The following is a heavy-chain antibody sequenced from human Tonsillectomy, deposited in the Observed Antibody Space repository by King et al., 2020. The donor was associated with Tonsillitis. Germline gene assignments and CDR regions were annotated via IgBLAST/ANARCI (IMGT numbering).Heavy chain of an antibody. D-gene: IGHD3-10*01. Sequence: QLVQSGAEVKKPGASVKVSCKASVYTFTSYGICWVRPAPGQGREWLGGVVAYNGNTNYAQKLQGRVSMTTDTSTSTPYMGLRSLRTDDTAVYYCARDCSILWFGAGYYGMDVWGQGTTVTVSS. V-gene: IGHV1-18*01. CDR1: VYTFTSYG. CDR2: VVAYNGNT. CDR3: ARDCSILWFGAGYYGMDV. J-gene: IGHJ6*02.